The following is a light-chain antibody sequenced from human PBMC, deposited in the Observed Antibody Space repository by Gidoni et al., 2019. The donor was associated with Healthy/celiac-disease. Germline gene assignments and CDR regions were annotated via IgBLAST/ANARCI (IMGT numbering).Light chain of an antibody. CDR1: QRVSSY. Sequence: EIVLTQSPATLSLSPGERAPLSCSASQRVSSYLAWYQQKPGQAPRLLIYDASNRATGIPARFSGSGSGTDFTLTISSLEPEDFAVYYCQQRSNWPLTFGGGTKVEIK. J-gene: IGKJ4*01. CDR2: DAS. V-gene: IGKV3-11*01. CDR3: QQRSNWPLT.